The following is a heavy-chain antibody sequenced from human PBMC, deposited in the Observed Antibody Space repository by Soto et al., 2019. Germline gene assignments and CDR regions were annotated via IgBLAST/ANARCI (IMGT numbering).Heavy chain of an antibody. Sequence: PGGSLRLSCAASGFTVSSYHMSWVRQAPGKGLEWVSVIYTAGSADFADSVKGRFTTSRDNSKNILYLQVSSLRAEDTAVYYCARVYSSSYHYFDYWGQGTLVTVSS. V-gene: IGHV3-66*01. D-gene: IGHD6-13*01. CDR1: GFTVSSYH. CDR3: ARVYSSSYHYFDY. J-gene: IGHJ4*02. CDR2: IYTAGSA.